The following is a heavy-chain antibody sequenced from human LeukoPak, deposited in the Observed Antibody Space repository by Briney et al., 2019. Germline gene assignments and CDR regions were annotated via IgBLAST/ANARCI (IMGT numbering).Heavy chain of an antibody. CDR2: IYPGDSDT. Sequence: GESLKISCKGSGYSFTTYWIGWVRQMPGKGPEWMGIIYPGDSDTRYSPSFQGQVTISADKSISTAYLQWSSLKASDTAMYYCATKYSSSWYDPFDYWGQGTLVTVSS. V-gene: IGHV5-51*01. D-gene: IGHD6-19*01. J-gene: IGHJ4*02. CDR1: GYSFTTYW. CDR3: ATKYSSSWYDPFDY.